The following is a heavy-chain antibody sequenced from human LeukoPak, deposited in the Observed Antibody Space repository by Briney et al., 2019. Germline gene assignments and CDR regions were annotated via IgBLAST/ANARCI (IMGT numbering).Heavy chain of an antibody. CDR3: ARDYCSGGSCYYFNWFDP. Sequence: GGSLRLSCAASGFTFSSYWMSWVRQAPGKGLEWVANIKQDGSEKYYVDSVKGRFTISRDNAKNSLYLRMNSLRAEDTAVYYCARDYCSGGSCYYFNWFDPWGQGTLVTVSS. CDR2: IKQDGSEK. J-gene: IGHJ5*02. V-gene: IGHV3-7*01. CDR1: GFTFSSYW. D-gene: IGHD2-15*01.